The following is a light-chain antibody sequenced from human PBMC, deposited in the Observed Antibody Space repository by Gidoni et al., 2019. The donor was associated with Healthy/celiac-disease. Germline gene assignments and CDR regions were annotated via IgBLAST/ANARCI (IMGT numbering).Light chain of an antibody. CDR1: QSISSH. V-gene: IGKV1-39*01. CDR2: AAS. CDR3: QQNYGTPPT. J-gene: IGKJ4*02. Sequence: DIQLTQSPSSLSASVGERATLTCRASQSISSHLNWYQQKPGKAPKRLIYAASSWQSGVPSRFSGSGAGTDFTLTISSMQPEDFATDYYQQNYGTPPTFXGXTKVEIK.